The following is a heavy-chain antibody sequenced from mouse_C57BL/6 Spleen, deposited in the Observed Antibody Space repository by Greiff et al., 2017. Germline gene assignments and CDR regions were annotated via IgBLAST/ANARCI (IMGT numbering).Heavy chain of an antibody. CDR2: INPNNGGT. V-gene: IGHV1-22*01. Sequence: VQLKQSGPELVKPGASVKMSCKASGYTFTDYNMHWVKQSHGKSLAWIGYINPNNGGTSYNQKFKGKATLTVTKSYSTAYMELRSLTSEDSAVYYCARSYYGSSYDWFAYWGQGTLVTVSA. J-gene: IGHJ3*01. CDR1: GYTFTDYN. CDR3: ARSYYGSSYDWFAY. D-gene: IGHD1-1*01.